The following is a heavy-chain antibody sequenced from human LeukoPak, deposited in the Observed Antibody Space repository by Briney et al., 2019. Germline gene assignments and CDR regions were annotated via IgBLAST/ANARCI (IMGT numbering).Heavy chain of an antibody. Sequence: ESRSLACAASAFTLSSYAMSWVRQAPGKVLGWVACISGSGGSTYYADSVKGRFTITRDNSKNTLYLQMNSLRAEDTAVYYCAKDAWVTGAPYYFDYWGQGTLVTVSS. CDR2: ISGSGGST. V-gene: IGHV3-23*01. D-gene: IGHD5-18*01. CDR1: AFTLSSYA. CDR3: AKDAWVTGAPYYFDY. J-gene: IGHJ4*02.